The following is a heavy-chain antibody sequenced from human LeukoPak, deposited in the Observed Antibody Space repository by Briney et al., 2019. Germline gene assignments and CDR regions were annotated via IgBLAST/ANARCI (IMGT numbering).Heavy chain of an antibody. J-gene: IGHJ3*02. V-gene: IGHV4-34*01. CDR1: GGSFSGYY. CDR2: INHSGST. CDR3: ARATIFGAFDI. D-gene: IGHD3-3*01. Sequence: SETLSLTCAVYGGSFSGYYWSWIRQPPGKGLEWIGEINHSGSTNYNPSLKSRVTISVDTSKNQFSLKLSSVTAADTAVYYCARATIFGAFDIWGQGTMVTVSS.